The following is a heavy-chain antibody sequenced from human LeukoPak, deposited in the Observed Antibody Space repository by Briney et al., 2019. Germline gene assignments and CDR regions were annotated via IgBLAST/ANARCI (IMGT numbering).Heavy chain of an antibody. J-gene: IGHJ4*02. D-gene: IGHD5-24*01. V-gene: IGHV4-59*01. CDR1: RGSFSSYY. CDR2: IYYSGST. CDR3: ARVRDAYNQWNVFDS. Sequence: SETLSLTCTVSRGSFSSYYWSWIRRPPGKGLEWIGYIYYSGSTNYNPSLKSRVTISVDMSKSQFSLKLSSVTAADTAVYYCARVRDAYNQWNVFDSWGQGTLVTVSS.